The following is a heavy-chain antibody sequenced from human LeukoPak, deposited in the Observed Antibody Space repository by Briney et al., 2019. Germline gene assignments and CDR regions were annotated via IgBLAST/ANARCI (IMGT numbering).Heavy chain of an antibody. CDR1: GGSISSYY. D-gene: IGHD6-13*01. CDR2: MYYSGST. J-gene: IGHJ4*02. V-gene: IGHV4-59*08. CDR3: ARVYSSSSLGP. Sequence: SETLSLTCTVSGGSISSYYWSWIRQPPGKGLEWIGYMYYSGSTNYNPSLKSRVTISVDTSKNQFSLKLSSVTAADTAVYYCARVYSSSSLGPWGQGTLVTVSS.